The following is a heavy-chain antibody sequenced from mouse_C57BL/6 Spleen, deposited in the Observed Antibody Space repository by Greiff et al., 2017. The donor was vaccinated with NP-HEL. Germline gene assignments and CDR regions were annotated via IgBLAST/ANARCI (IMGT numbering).Heavy chain of an antibody. Sequence: HLHHPFAELVKPGASGKLSWKASGYTFTSYWMQWVKQRPGQGLEWIGEIDPSDSYTIDNQKFKGKATLTVDTSSSTAYMQLSSLTSEDSAVYYCARSRSYGSTYYFDYWGHGTTLTVSS. D-gene: IGHD1-1*01. J-gene: IGHJ2*01. V-gene: IGHV1-50*01. CDR3: ARSRSYGSTYYFDY. CDR1: GYTFTSYW. CDR2: IDPSDSYT.